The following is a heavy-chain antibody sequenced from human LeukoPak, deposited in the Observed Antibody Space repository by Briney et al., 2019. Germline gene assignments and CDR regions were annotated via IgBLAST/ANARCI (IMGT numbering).Heavy chain of an antibody. V-gene: IGHV4-59*07. CDR2: IYYSGNT. CDR3: ARLYEYSRNYYYYYYMDV. Sequence: SDTLSLTCTVGGGSRSRYYWNWIRQPPGNGLEWIGYIYYSGNTNYNPSLKTRVTISLDRSKNQFSLKVSSVTAADTAVYYCARLYEYSRNYYYYYYMDVWGKGTTVTVSS. CDR1: GGSRSRYY. D-gene: IGHD6-6*01. J-gene: IGHJ6*03.